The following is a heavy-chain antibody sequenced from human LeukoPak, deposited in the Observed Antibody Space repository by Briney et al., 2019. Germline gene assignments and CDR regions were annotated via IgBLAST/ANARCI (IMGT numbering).Heavy chain of an antibody. D-gene: IGHD1-26*01. CDR3: ARHEYSGSYYGLSWFDP. V-gene: IGHV4-39*01. J-gene: IGHJ5*02. CDR2: IYYSGST. CDR1: GGSISSSDYY. Sequence: TSETLSLTCTVSGGSISSSDYYWGWIRQPPGKGLERIASIYYSGSTYYNPSLKSRVTISVDTSKNQRSLKLSSLTAADTAVYYCARHEYSGSYYGLSWFDPWGQGTLVTVSS.